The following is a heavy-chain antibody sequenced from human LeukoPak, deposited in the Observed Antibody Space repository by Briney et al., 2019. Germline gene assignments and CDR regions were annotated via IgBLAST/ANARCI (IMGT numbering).Heavy chain of an antibody. D-gene: IGHD6-13*01. CDR1: GFTFSSYG. CDR2: IWYDGSNK. Sequence: GGSLRLSCAASGFTFSSYGMHWVRQAPGKGLEWVAVIWYDGSNKYYADSVKRLFTISRDNSKNTLYLQMISMRAEDTAVYYCARDVGSYSRPLNWFDPWGQGTLVTVSS. V-gene: IGHV3-33*01. J-gene: IGHJ5*02. CDR3: ARDVGSYSRPLNWFDP.